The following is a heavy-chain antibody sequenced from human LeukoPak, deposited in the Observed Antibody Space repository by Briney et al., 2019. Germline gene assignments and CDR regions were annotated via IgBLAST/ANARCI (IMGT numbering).Heavy chain of an antibody. J-gene: IGHJ5*02. V-gene: IGHV4-39*07. CDR3: ARGGPYCDILTGYYGPSWFDP. CDR1: GGSISSSSYY. D-gene: IGHD3-9*01. CDR2: IYYSGST. Sequence: SETLSLTCTVSGGSISSSSYYWGWIRQPPGKGLEWIGSIYYSGSTYYNPSLKSRATISVDTSKNQFSLKLSSVTAADTAVYYCARGGPYCDILTGYYGPSWFDPWGQGTLVTVSS.